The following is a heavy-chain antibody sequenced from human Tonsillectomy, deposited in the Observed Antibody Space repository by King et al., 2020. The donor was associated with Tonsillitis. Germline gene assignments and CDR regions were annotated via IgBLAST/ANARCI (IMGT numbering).Heavy chain of an antibody. J-gene: IGHJ6*03. CDR2: IKQVGSEK. Sequence: VQLVESGGGLVQPGGSQRLSCAASGFTFSSYWMSWVRQAPGKGLEWVANIKQVGSEKSYVDSVKGRFIISRDNAKNSLYLQFNSLRAEDTAVYYCARLAIAARRPIQDYFYYYVDVWGKGTTVTVSS. CDR3: ARLAIAARRPIQDYFYYYVDV. V-gene: IGHV3-7*03. D-gene: IGHD6-6*01. CDR1: GFTFSSYW.